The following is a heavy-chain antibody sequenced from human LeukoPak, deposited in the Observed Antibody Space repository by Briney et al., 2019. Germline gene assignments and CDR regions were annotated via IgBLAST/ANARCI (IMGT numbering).Heavy chain of an antibody. V-gene: IGHV4-34*01. J-gene: IGHJ4*02. CDR3: ARGRFWSGYYTIYYFDY. CDR2: INHSGST. D-gene: IGHD3-3*01. CDR1: GGSFSGYY. Sequence: SETLSLTCAVYGGSFSGYYWSWIRQPPGKGLEWIGEINHSGSTNYNPSPKSRVTISVGTSKNQFSLKLSSVTAADTAVYYCARGRFWSGYYTIYYFDYWGQGTLVTVSS.